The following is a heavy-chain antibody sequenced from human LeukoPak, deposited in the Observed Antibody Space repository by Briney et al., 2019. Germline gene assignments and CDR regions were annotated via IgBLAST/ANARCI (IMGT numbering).Heavy chain of an antibody. J-gene: IGHJ6*02. Sequence: GGSLRLSCAASGFRFTDYSMSWVRQAPGKGLEWVAGLCRSGEYKYYADSVKGRFTISRDNSKDTVSLPMNSLRAEDSAIYFCVKDRPCETCMPMDAWGQGTKVTVSS. CDR1: GFRFTDYS. CDR3: VKDRPCETCMPMDA. V-gene: IGHV3-23*01. CDR2: LCRSGEYK. D-gene: IGHD2-2*01.